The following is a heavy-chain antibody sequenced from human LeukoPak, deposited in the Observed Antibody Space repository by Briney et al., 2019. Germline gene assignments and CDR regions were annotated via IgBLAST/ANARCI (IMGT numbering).Heavy chain of an antibody. CDR3: ARVLWFGELLTSWYFDL. Sequence: GGSLRLSCAASGFTFSSYWMSWVRQAPGKGLEGVANIKLDGSETNYGDSVKGRFTVSRDNAKNSLFLQMDSLRAEDTAVYYCARVLWFGELLTSWYFDLWGRGTLVTVSS. V-gene: IGHV3-7*04. J-gene: IGHJ2*01. CDR1: GFTFSSYW. CDR2: IKLDGSET. D-gene: IGHD3-10*01.